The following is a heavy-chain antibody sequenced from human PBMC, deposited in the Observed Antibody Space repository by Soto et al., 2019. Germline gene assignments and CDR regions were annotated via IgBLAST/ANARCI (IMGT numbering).Heavy chain of an antibody. CDR3: ARSHDYGVFDI. CDR1: GGSIRRYY. Sequence: SETLSLTCIVSGGSIRRYYWSWIRQPPGKGLEWIGYIYYSGSTNYNPSLKSRVTISVDTSKNQFSLKLSSVTAADTAVYYCARSHDYGVFDIWGQGTMVT. J-gene: IGHJ3*02. CDR2: IYYSGST. D-gene: IGHD4-17*01. V-gene: IGHV4-59*12.